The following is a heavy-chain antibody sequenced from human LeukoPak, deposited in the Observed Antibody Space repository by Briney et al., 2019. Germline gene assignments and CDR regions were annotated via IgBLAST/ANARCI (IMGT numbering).Heavy chain of an antibody. CDR2: SIGRGQSK. V-gene: IGHV3-64*04. D-gene: IGHD1-1*01. J-gene: IGHJ4*02. Sequence: GESLRLSCSASGFTFSRYALHWVRQAPGKGLEYGSASIGRGQSKYYPDPVKGRFTNSRDNSKNTLYLQMNRLRAEDTAVYYCARVSLDHFDYWGQGTLVTDSS. CDR1: GFTFSRYA. CDR3: ARVSLDHFDY.